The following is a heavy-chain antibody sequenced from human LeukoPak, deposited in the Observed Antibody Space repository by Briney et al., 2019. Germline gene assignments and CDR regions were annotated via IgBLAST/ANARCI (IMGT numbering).Heavy chain of an antibody. CDR1: GFTFSSYA. CDR3: ARGPRIYYPFDY. Sequence: TGGPLRLSCAASGFTFSSYAMHWVRQAPGKGLEWVAVISYDGSNKYYADSVKGRFTISRDNSKNTLYLQMNSLRAEDTAVYYCARGPRIYYPFDYWGQGTLVTASS. D-gene: IGHD3-22*01. CDR2: ISYDGSNK. J-gene: IGHJ4*02. V-gene: IGHV3-30-3*01.